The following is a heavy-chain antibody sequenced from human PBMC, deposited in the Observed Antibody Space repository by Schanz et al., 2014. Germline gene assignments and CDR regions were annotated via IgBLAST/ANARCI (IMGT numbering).Heavy chain of an antibody. Sequence: EEQLVESGGGLVQPGGSLRLSCAASGFSVGNKYMNWVRQAPGKGLEWVSFFYIGGNTYYADSVKGRFTISRDNSKNTVYIQMNSLRAEDTAVYYCARGGPAYYFDDWGQGTLVTVSS. CDR2: FYIGGNT. J-gene: IGHJ4*02. CDR1: GFSVGNKY. CDR3: ARGGPAYYFDD. V-gene: IGHV3-66*01.